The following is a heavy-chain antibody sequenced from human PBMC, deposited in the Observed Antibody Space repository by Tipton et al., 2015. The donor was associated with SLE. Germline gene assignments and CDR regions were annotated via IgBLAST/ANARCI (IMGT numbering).Heavy chain of an antibody. CDR2: IYYSGST. V-gene: IGHV4-59*08. Sequence: TLSLTCTVSGGSISSYYWSWIRQPPGKGLEWIGYIYYSGSTNYNPSLKSRVTISVDTSKNQFSLKLRSVTAADTAVYYCARLLLGWDDYWGQGTLVTVSS. CDR1: GGSISSYY. D-gene: IGHD1-26*01. J-gene: IGHJ4*02. CDR3: ARLLLGWDDY.